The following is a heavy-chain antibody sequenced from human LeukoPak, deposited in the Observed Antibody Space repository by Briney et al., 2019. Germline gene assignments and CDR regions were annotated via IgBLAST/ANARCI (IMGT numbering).Heavy chain of an antibody. CDR1: GFTFSSYW. Sequence: PGGSLRLSCAASGFTFSSYWMSWVRQAPGKGLEWVANIKQDGSEKYYVDSVKGRFTISRDNAKNSLYLQMNSLRAEDTAVYYCAKAGLFFARTTYFDYWGQGTLVTVSS. J-gene: IGHJ4*02. CDR2: IKQDGSEK. V-gene: IGHV3-7*01. D-gene: IGHD2/OR15-2a*01. CDR3: AKAGLFFARTTYFDY.